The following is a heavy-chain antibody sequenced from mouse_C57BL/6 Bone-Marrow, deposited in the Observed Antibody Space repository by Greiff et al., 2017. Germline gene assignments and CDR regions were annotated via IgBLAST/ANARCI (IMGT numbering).Heavy chain of an antibody. CDR1: GYTFTDYN. D-gene: IGHD2-2*01. J-gene: IGHJ2*01. Sequence: VQLQQSGPELVKPGASVKIPCKASGYTFTDYNMDWVKQSHGKSLEWIGDINPNNGGTIYNQKFKGKATLTVDKSSSTAYMELRSLTSEDTAVYYCARGYGYFYCDDWGQGTTLTVSS. V-gene: IGHV1-18*01. CDR2: INPNNGGT. CDR3: ARGYGYFYCDD.